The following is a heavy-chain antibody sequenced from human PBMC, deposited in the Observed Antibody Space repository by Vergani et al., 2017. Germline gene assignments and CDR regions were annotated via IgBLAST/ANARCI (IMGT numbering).Heavy chain of an antibody. J-gene: IGHJ5*02. V-gene: IGHV1-69*01. CDR1: GGTFSSYA. D-gene: IGHD6-6*01. Sequence: QVQLVQSGAEVKKPGSSVKVSCKASGGTFSSYAISWVRQAPGQWLEWMGVIIPIFGTAKYAQKFQGRVTITADEATSTAYMELSSLRSEDTAVYYCAVVTAARLNWFDPWGQGTLVTVSS. CDR3: AVVTAARLNWFDP. CDR2: IIPIFGTA.